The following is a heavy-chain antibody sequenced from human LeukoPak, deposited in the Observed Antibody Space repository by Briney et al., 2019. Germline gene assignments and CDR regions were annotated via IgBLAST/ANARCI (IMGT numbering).Heavy chain of an antibody. CDR2: VSRSGKT. CDR3: ARGGPSELDP. V-gene: IGHV4-34*01. D-gene: IGHD1-14*01. CDR1: SGSFSGYY. Sequence: SETLSLTCAVYSGSFSGYYWNWIRQPPGKGLEWIGKVSRSGKTDYNPSLKSRVTISVDTSKNQFSLKLNSVTAADTAVYYCARGGPSELDPWGQGTLVTVSS. J-gene: IGHJ5*02.